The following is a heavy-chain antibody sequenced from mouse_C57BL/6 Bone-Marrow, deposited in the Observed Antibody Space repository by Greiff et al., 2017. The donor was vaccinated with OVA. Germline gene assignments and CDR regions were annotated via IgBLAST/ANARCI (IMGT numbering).Heavy chain of an antibody. CDR1: GYTFTSYW. Sequence: VQLQQPGAELVMPGASVKLSCKASGYTFTSYWMHWVKQRPGQGLEWIGEIDPSDSYTNYNQKFTGKSTLTVDKSSSTAYMQLSSLTSEDAAVYYCARWAFDYWGQGTTLTVSA. J-gene: IGHJ2*01. CDR3: ARWAFDY. CDR2: IDPSDSYT. V-gene: IGHV1-69*01.